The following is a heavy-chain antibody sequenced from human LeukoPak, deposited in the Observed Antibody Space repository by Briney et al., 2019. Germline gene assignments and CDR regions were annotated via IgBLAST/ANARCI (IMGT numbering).Heavy chain of an antibody. CDR2: IYHSGST. J-gene: IGHJ3*02. CDR3: ARDGVGYHAFDI. V-gene: IGHV4-30-2*01. D-gene: IGHD1-26*01. CDR1: GGSISSGGYY. Sequence: PSETLSLTCTVSGGSISSGGYYWSWIRQPPGKGLEWIGYIYHSGSTYYNPSLKSRVTISVDRSKNQFSLKLSSVTAADTAVYYCARDGVGYHAFDIWGQGTMVTVSS.